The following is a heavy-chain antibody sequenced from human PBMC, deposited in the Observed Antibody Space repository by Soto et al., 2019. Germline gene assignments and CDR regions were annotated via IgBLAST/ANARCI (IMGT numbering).Heavy chain of an antibody. Sequence: GKGLEWVGRIKNKTDGGTTDYAAPVKGRFTISRDDSKNTLYLQMNSLKTEDTAVYYCTTLSITIFGVVLMDVWGQGTTVTVSS. D-gene: IGHD3-3*01. CDR2: IKNKTDGGTT. V-gene: IGHV3-15*07. CDR3: TTLSITIFGVVLMDV. J-gene: IGHJ6*02.